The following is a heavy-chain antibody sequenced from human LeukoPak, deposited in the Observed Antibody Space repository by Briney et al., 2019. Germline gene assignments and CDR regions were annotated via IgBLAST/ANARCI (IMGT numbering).Heavy chain of an antibody. V-gene: IGHV3-9*01. Sequence: GRSLRLSCAASGFTFGDYAMHWVRQAPGKGLEWVSGISWNSGSIGYADSVKGRFTISRDNAKNSLYLQMNSLRAEDTALYYCAKAASSGYDFTTNWFDPWGQGTLVTVSS. J-gene: IGHJ5*02. CDR3: AKAASSGYDFTTNWFDP. D-gene: IGHD5-12*01. CDR2: ISWNSGSI. CDR1: GFTFGDYA.